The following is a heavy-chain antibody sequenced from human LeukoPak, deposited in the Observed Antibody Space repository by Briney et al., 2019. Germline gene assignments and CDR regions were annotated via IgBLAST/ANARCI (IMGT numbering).Heavy chain of an antibody. J-gene: IGHJ3*02. V-gene: IGHV4-34*01. Sequence: SETLSLTCAVYGGSFSGYYWSWIRQPPGKGLEWIGEINHSGSTNYNPSLKSRVTISVDTSKNQFSLKLSSVTAADTAVYYCARVLGVEQTEEQDAFDIWGQGTMVTVPS. D-gene: IGHD1/OR15-1a*01. CDR2: INHSGST. CDR1: GGSFSGYY. CDR3: ARVLGVEQTEEQDAFDI.